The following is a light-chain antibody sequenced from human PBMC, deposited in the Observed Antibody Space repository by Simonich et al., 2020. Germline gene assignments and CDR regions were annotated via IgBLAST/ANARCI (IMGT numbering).Light chain of an antibody. J-gene: IGLJ3*02. CDR3: SSYTSSSTWV. CDR1: GSDVGGYNY. Sequence: QSALTQPASVSGSPGQSITISCTGTGSDVGGYNYFSWYQQHPGKAPTLMIYDVSKQPSGVSNRFSGSKSGNTASLTISGLQAEDEADYYCSSYTSSSTWVFGGGTKLTVL. CDR2: DVS. V-gene: IGLV2-14*01.